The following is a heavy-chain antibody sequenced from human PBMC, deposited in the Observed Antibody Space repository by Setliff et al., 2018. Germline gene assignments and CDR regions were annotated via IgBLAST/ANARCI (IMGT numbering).Heavy chain of an antibody. CDR1: GFTFSSYG. CDR2: ISYDGSNK. J-gene: IGHJ6*02. D-gene: IGHD2-2*02. Sequence: GGSLRLSCAASGFTFSSYGMHWVRQAPGKGLEWVTVISYDGSNKYYADSVKGRFTISRDNAKNSLYLQMNSLRAEDTAVYYCARDSRGLVPAAIEGSYYYYGMDVWGQGTTVTVS. V-gene: IGHV3-30*12. CDR3: ARDSRGLVPAAIEGSYYYYGMDV.